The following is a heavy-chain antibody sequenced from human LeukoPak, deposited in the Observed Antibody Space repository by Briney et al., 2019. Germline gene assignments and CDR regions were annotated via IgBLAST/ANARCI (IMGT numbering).Heavy chain of an antibody. CDR3: ARMRGYYYGFDY. CDR1: GFTFSSYA. D-gene: IGHD3-22*01. V-gene: IGHV3-30-3*01. Sequence: GGSLRLSCAASGFTFSSYAMHWVRQAPGKGLEWVAVISYDGSNKYYADSVKGRFTISRDNSKNTLYLQMNSLRAEDTAVYYCARMRGYYYGFDYWGQGALVTVSS. J-gene: IGHJ4*02. CDR2: ISYDGSNK.